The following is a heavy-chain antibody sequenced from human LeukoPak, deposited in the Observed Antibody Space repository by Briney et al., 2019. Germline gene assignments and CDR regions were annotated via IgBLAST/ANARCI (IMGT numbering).Heavy chain of an antibody. Sequence: GGSLRLSCAASGFTFSSYAMHWVRQAPGKGLEYVSAISSNGGSTYYANSVKGRFTISRDNSKNTLYLQMGSLRAEDMAVYYCARDGFDYWGQGTLVTFSS. CDR2: ISSNGGST. J-gene: IGHJ4*02. CDR1: GFTFSSYA. CDR3: ARDGFDY. V-gene: IGHV3-64*01.